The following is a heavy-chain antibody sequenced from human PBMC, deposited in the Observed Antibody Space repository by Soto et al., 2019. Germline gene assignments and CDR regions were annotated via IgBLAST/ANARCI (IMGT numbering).Heavy chain of an antibody. Sequence: SETLSLTCAVYGGSFTGYYWSWIRQPPGKGLEWIGEINHSGSTNYNPSLKSRVTISIDSSKNQFSLKLSSVTAADTAVYYCATSYDFWSALVVRRPYYYFDFWGQGTLVTVSS. CDR1: GGSFTGYY. CDR3: ATSYDFWSALVVRRPYYYFDF. D-gene: IGHD3-3*01. CDR2: INHSGST. V-gene: IGHV4-34*01. J-gene: IGHJ4*02.